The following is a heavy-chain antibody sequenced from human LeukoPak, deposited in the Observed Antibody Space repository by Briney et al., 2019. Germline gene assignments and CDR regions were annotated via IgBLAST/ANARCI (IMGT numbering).Heavy chain of an antibody. CDR1: RFTFSNYW. D-gene: IGHD3-9*01. J-gene: IGHJ6*03. CDR3: ARDWSIPSLTGYYIDV. CDR2: IKQDGSEK. V-gene: IGHV3-7*01. Sequence: GGSLRLSCAASRFTFSNYWMSWVRQAPGKGLEWVANIKQDGSEKYYVDSVKGRFTISRDNAKNSMYLQMNSLRAEDTAVYYCARDWSIPSLTGYYIDVWGNGTTVTVSS.